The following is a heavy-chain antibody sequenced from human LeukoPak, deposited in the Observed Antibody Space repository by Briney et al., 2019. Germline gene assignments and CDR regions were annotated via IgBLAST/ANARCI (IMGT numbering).Heavy chain of an antibody. J-gene: IGHJ4*02. CDR1: GFSFSTGEMC. CDR2: IDWDEDK. D-gene: IGHD3-9*01. V-gene: IGHV2-70*11. Sequence: SGPALVKPTQTLTLTCTFSGFSFSTGEMCVSWIRQPPGKALEWLARIDWDEDKYYSTSRKSRLTISKGTSKDQVVLTMTNMDPVDTATYYCALLRFFDWSLDYWGQGTLVTVSS. CDR3: ALLRFFDWSLDY.